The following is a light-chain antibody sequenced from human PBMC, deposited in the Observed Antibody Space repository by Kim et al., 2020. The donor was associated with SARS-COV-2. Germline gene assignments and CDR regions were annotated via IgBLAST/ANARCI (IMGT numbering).Light chain of an antibody. CDR3: CSYAGTYV. V-gene: IGLV2-11*01. CDR1: SSDVGGYNY. Sequence: QSALTQPRSVSGSPGQSVTISCTGTSSDVGGYNYVSWYQQHPGKAPKLMIYDVTKRPSGVPDRFSGSKSGNTASLTISGLQAEDDADYYCCSYAGTYVFGIGTKVTVL. J-gene: IGLJ1*01. CDR2: DVT.